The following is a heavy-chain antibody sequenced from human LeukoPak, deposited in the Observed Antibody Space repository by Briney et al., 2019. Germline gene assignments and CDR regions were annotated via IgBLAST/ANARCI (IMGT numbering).Heavy chain of an antibody. CDR3: ARDDCSGGSCYLDY. V-gene: IGHV3-33*01. CDR1: GFTFSSYG. Sequence: PGGSLRLSCAASGFTFSSYGMHWVRQAPGKGLEWVAVIWYDGSNKYYADSVKGRFTISRDNSKNTLYLQMNCLRAEDTAVYYCARDDCSGGSCYLDYWGQGTLATVSS. CDR2: IWYDGSNK. D-gene: IGHD2-15*01. J-gene: IGHJ4*02.